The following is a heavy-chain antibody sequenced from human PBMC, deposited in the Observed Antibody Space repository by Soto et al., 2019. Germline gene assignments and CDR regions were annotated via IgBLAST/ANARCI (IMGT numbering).Heavy chain of an antibody. J-gene: IGHJ4*02. Sequence: SETLSLTCAVYGGSFSGYYWSWIRQPPGKGLEWIGEINHSGSTNYNPSLKSRVTISVDTSKNQFSLKLSSVTAADTAVYYCAATTVTIFDYWGQGTLVTVSS. CDR1: GGSFSGYY. D-gene: IGHD4-17*01. CDR3: AATTVTIFDY. CDR2: INHSGST. V-gene: IGHV4-34*01.